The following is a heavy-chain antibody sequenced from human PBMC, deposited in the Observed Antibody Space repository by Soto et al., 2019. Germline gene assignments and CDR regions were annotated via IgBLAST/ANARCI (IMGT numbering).Heavy chain of an antibody. CDR3: ARLVTTVTERHIDY. D-gene: IGHD4-17*01. CDR2: IYYSGST. CDR1: GGSISSGGYY. J-gene: IGHJ4*02. Sequence: QVQLQESGPGLVKPSQTLSLTCTVSGGSISSGGYYWSWIRQHPGKGLEWIGYIYYSGSTYYNPSLKSRITISVDTSKNQFSLKLSSVTAADTAVYYCARLVTTVTERHIDYWGQGTLVTVSS. V-gene: IGHV4-31*03.